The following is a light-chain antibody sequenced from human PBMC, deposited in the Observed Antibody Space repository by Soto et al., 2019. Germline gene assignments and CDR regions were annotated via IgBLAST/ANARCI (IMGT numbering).Light chain of an antibody. V-gene: IGKV3-20*01. CDR2: SAS. J-gene: IGKJ1*01. CDR1: QNLGTLY. CDR3: QQYGRSPWT. Sequence: EIVLTQSPGTLSLSPLDRFTLSCIASQNLGTLYLAWFQQKPGQAPRLLIYSASTRATGIPARFSGSGSGADFTLTISRLEPEDFAVFYCQQYGRSPWTFGQGTKVDIK.